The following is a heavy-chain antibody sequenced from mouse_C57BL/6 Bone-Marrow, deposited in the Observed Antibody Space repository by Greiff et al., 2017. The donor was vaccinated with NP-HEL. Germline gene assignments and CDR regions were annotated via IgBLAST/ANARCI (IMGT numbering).Heavy chain of an antibody. V-gene: IGHV2-6*01. CDR3: ASRRWFPFAY. J-gene: IGHJ3*01. CDR2: IWGVGST. D-gene: IGHD2-3*01. Sequence: VKLMESGPGLVAPSQSLSITCTVSGFSLTSYGVDWVRQSPGKGLEWLGVIWGVGSTNYNSALNSRLTTSKDNSKIQVFFKMNGLQTDDTAIYYCASRRWFPFAYWGQGTLVTVSA. CDR1: GFSLTSYG.